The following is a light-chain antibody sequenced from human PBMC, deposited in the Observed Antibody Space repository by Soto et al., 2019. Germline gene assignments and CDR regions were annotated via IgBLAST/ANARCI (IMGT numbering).Light chain of an antibody. CDR2: GAS. Sequence: EIVLTQSPGTLSLSPGERATLSCRASQSVSSSYLAWYQQKPGQAPRLLIYGASSRATGIPDRFSGSGSGTDFTLTISSLEPEDFAVYYCQQRFHWWTFGQGTKVEIK. J-gene: IGKJ1*01. CDR1: QSVSSSY. CDR3: QQRFHWWT. V-gene: IGKV3D-20*02.